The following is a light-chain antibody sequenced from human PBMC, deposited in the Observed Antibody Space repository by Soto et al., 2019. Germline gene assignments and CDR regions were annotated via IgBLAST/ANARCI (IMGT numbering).Light chain of an antibody. J-gene: IGLJ2*01. CDR2: YVS. Sequence: QSALTQPASVSGSPGQSITISCTGTSSDVGSYNCVSWYQQYPGKAPKLMIYYVSNRPSGVSYRFSGSKSGNTASLPISGLQAEDEADYYCSSYTTSITHVVFGGGTKLTVL. V-gene: IGLV2-14*01. CDR3: SSYTTSITHVV. CDR1: SSDVGSYNC.